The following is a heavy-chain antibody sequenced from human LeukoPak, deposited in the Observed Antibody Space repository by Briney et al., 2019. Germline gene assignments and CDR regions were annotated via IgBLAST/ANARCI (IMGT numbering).Heavy chain of an antibody. D-gene: IGHD3-10*01. CDR3: ARVLLWFGELPGYFDY. V-gene: IGHV4-30-4*01. J-gene: IGHJ4*02. CDR2: IYYSGST. CDR1: GGSISSGDYY. Sequence: SETLSLTCTVSGGSISSGDYYWSWIRQPPGKGPEWIGYIYYSGSTYYNPSLKSRVTISVDTSKNQFSLKLSSVTAADTAVYYCARVLLWFGELPGYFDYWGQGTLVTVSS.